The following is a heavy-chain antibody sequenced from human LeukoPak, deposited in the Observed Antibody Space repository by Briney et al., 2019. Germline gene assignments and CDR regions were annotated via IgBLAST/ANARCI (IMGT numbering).Heavy chain of an antibody. CDR2: ISAYNGNT. D-gene: IGHD3-22*01. V-gene: IGHV1-18*01. J-gene: IGHJ3*02. Sequence: ASVKVSCKASGGTFSSYAISWVRQAPGQGLEWMGWISAYNGNTNYAQKLQGRVTMTTDTSTSTAYMELRSLRSDDTAVYYCARDYYYDSSGYPADAFDIWGQGTMVTVSS. CDR3: ARDYYYDSSGYPADAFDI. CDR1: GGTFSSYA.